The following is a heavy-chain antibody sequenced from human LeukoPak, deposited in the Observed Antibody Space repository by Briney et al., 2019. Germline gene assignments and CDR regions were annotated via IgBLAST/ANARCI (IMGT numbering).Heavy chain of an antibody. Sequence: GGSLRLSCAASGFTFSSYWMSCVRQAPGKGLEWVANIKQAGSDKYYVDSVKGRFTISRDNTKNSLYLQMNSLRAEDTAVYYCATAFRGSYDNWGQGTLVTVSS. D-gene: IGHD1-26*01. J-gene: IGHJ4*02. CDR2: IKQAGSDK. CDR1: GFTFSSYW. V-gene: IGHV3-7*01. CDR3: ATAFRGSYDN.